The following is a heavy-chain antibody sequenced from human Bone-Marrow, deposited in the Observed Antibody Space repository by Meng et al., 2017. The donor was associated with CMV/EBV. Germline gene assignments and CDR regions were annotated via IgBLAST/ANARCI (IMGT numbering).Heavy chain of an antibody. D-gene: IGHD1-26*01. CDR2: ISSSSSYI. J-gene: IGHJ4*02. CDR1: GFTFSSYS. V-gene: IGHV3-21*01. Sequence: GSLKISCAASGFTFSSYSLNWVRQAPGKGLEWVSSISSSSSYIYYADSVKGRFTISRDNAKNSLYLQMNSLRAEDTAVYYCARVWGRGLLSGSYPDYWGQGTLVTVSS. CDR3: ARVWGRGLLSGSYPDY.